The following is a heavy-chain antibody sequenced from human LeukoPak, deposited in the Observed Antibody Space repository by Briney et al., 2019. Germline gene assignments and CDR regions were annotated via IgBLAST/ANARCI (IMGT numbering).Heavy chain of an antibody. CDR1: GYTFTGYN. Sequence: ASVKVSCKASGYTFTGYNMHWVRQGPGQGLEWMGRIIPNSGGTNYAQKFQGRVTMTRDTSISTAYMELSRLRSDDTAVYYCARGVVGGGDFDYWGQGTLVPVSS. CDR2: IIPNSGGT. CDR3: ARGVVGGGDFDY. V-gene: IGHV1-2*06. D-gene: IGHD1-26*01. J-gene: IGHJ4*02.